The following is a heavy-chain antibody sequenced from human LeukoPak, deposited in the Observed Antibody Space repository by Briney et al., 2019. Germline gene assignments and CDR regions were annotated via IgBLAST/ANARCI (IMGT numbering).Heavy chain of an antibody. D-gene: IGHD3-22*01. Sequence: PSETLSLTCTVSGGSISSYYWSWIRQPPGKGLEWIGYIYTSGSTNYNPSLKSRVTISVDTSKNQFSLKLSFVTAADTAVYYCARRGYYDSSGYYYYYMDVWGKGTTVTVSS. CDR2: IYTSGST. J-gene: IGHJ6*03. CDR1: GGSISSYY. CDR3: ARRGYYDSSGYYYYYMDV. V-gene: IGHV4-4*09.